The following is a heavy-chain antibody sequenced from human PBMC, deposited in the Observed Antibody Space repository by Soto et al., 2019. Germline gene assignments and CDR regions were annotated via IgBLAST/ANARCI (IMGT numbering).Heavy chain of an antibody. CDR1: GCSISSGGYY. J-gene: IGHJ6*01. V-gene: IGHV4-31*03. CDR2: IYYSGST. Sequence: SETLSLTCTVSGCSISSGGYYWSWILQHPGKGLEWIGYIYYSGSTYYNPSLKSRVTISVDTSKNQFSLKLSSVTAADTAVYYCARVNHSGYDYHHYRLAVPAQRTTVPVSS. CDR3: ARVNHSGYDYHHYRLAV. D-gene: IGHD5-12*01.